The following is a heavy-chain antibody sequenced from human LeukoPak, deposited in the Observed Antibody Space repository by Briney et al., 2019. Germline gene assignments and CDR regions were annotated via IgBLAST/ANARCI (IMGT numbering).Heavy chain of an antibody. D-gene: IGHD3-3*01. CDR2: INHSGST. Sequence: PSETLSLTCAVYGGSFSGYYWSWIRQPPGKGLEWIGEINHSGSTNYNLSLKSRVTISVDTSKNQFSLKLSSVTAADTAVYYCARGRPVLRFLEWLFNFDPWGQGTLVTVSS. J-gene: IGHJ5*02. CDR1: GGSFSGYY. CDR3: ARGRPVLRFLEWLFNFDP. V-gene: IGHV4-34*01.